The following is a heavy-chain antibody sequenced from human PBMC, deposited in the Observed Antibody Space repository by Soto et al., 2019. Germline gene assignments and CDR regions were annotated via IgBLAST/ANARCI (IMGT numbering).Heavy chain of an antibody. Sequence: GGSLRLSCAVSGLTFRSYWMHWVRQAPGKGLVWVSRISTDGSTTHYADSVKGRFTISRDNAKNTLYLQMNSLSSEDTAVYYCSTSLYSSSRSDYWGQGTLVTVSA. V-gene: IGHV3-74*01. J-gene: IGHJ4*02. CDR3: STSLYSSSRSDY. D-gene: IGHD6-13*01. CDR1: GLTFRSYW. CDR2: ISTDGSTT.